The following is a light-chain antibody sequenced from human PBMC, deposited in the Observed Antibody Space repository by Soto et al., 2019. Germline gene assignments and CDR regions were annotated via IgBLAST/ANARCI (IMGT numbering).Light chain of an antibody. CDR2: DVS. CDR3: QQYDSFSVT. CDR1: QGIINY. Sequence: AIQLTQSPSSLSASMGDRVTITFRASQGIINYLAWHQQKPGKAPKLLIYDVSALKRGVPPRFSGSGSGTEFTRTISSLQPEDFATYYCQQYDSFSVTFGQGTKVDIK. J-gene: IGKJ1*01. V-gene: IGKV1-13*02.